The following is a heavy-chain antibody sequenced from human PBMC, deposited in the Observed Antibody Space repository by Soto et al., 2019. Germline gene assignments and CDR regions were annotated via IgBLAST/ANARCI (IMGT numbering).Heavy chain of an antibody. J-gene: IGHJ6*02. Sequence: LSLTCTVSGGSISSSSYYWGWARQAPGKGLEWVGRTRDKPNSYTTEYAASVEGRFTISRDDSKNSLYLQLNSLNTEDTAVYYCGRGGYRHYSAYYYYALDVWGQGTTVTVSS. CDR2: TRDKPNSYTT. CDR3: GRGGYRHYSAYYYYALDV. CDR1: GGSISSSSYY. D-gene: IGHD4-4*01. V-gene: IGHV3-72*01.